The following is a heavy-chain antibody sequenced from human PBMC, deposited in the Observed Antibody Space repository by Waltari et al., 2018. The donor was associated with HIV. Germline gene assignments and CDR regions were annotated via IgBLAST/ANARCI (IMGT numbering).Heavy chain of an antibody. J-gene: IGHJ4*02. CDR1: GFTFSSYA. CDR2: ISGSGGDT. Sequence: LLESGGNLVQPGGSLTLSCAASGFTFSSYAMTWVRQAPGKGLEWVSGISGSGGDTLFADSVKGRFTISRDASTVYLSMNRLTAEDTAVYYCAKVGLSGRWLLRRPFYFDYWGQGILVTVSS. V-gene: IGHV3-23*01. D-gene: IGHD3-10*01. CDR3: AKVGLSGRWLLRRPFYFDY.